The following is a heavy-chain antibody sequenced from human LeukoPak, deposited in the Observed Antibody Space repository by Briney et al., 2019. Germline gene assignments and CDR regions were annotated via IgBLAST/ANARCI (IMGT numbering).Heavy chain of an antibody. CDR2: IRSNGDTA. V-gene: IGHV3-23*01. Sequence: GGSLRLSCAASGFPFSSYEMNWVRQAPGKGLEWVSTIRSNGDTAYNADSVRGRFAISRDNSKNALFLQMNSLRVEDTAIYYCAKGQELDDGVFDSWGQGTLVTVSS. D-gene: IGHD1-1*01. CDR1: GFPFSSYE. CDR3: AKGQELDDGVFDS. J-gene: IGHJ4*02.